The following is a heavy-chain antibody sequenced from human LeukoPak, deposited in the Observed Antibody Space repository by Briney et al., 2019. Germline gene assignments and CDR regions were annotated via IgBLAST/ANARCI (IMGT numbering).Heavy chain of an antibody. Sequence: GGSLRLSCAASGFPFSSYSMNWVRQAPGKGLEWVSSISSSSSYIYYADSVKGRFTISRDNAKNSLYLQMNSLRAEDAAVYYCASDSSSSEGGYWGQGTLVTVSS. CDR1: GFPFSSYS. J-gene: IGHJ4*02. D-gene: IGHD6-6*01. CDR2: ISSSSSYI. CDR3: ASDSSSSEGGY. V-gene: IGHV3-21*01.